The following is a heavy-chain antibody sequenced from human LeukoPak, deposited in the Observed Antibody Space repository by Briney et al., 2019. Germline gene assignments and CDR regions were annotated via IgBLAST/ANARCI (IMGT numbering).Heavy chain of an antibody. Sequence: GGSLRLSCVVSQFTFRDYWMTWVRQAPGKGLEWLANINKDGSVRYYVDSVKGRFTISRDNAKNSLYLQMNSLRAEDTAVYYCARGAGNYDSSGYGFWGQGTLVTVSS. CDR2: INKDGSVR. D-gene: IGHD3-22*01. CDR1: QFTFRDYW. CDR3: ARGAGNYDSSGYGF. J-gene: IGHJ4*02. V-gene: IGHV3-7*01.